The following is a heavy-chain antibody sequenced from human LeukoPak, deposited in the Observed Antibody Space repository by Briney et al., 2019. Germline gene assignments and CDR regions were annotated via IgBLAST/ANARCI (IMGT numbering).Heavy chain of an antibody. V-gene: IGHV3-53*01. D-gene: IGHD6-19*01. Sequence: GGSLRLSCAASGFTVSSNYMSWVRQAPGKGLEWVSVIYSGGSTYYADSVKGRFTISRDNSKNTLYLQMNSLRAEDTAVYYCARDLLEAVAGTVYYYYMDVWGKGTTVTVFS. CDR2: IYSGGST. CDR3: ARDLLEAVAGTVYYYYMDV. CDR1: GFTVSSNY. J-gene: IGHJ6*03.